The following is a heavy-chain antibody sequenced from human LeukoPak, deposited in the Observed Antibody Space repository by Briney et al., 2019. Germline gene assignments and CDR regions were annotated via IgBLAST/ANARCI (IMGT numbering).Heavy chain of an antibody. Sequence: EGSLRLSCAASGFSFNSYSMNWVRQAPGKGLEWVSYISSSSSTIYYADSVKGRFTISRDNAKNSLYLQMNSLRDEDTAVYYCARDKNGYYYYGKDVWGQGTTVTVSS. CDR2: ISSSSSTI. CDR1: GFSFNSYS. V-gene: IGHV3-48*02. CDR3: ARDKNGYYYYGKDV. D-gene: IGHD2-8*01. J-gene: IGHJ6*02.